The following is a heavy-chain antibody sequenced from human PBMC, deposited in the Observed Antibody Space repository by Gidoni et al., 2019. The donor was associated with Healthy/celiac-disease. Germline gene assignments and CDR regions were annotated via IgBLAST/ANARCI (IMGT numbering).Heavy chain of an antibody. CDR3: ARPRGVYSSGWYSY. J-gene: IGHJ4*02. V-gene: IGHV3-21*01. CDR2: ISSSSSYI. D-gene: IGHD6-19*01. CDR1: GLTFSSYS. Sequence: EVQLVESAGGLVKPGGSLRLSCAASGLTFSSYSMNWVRQAPGKGLEWVSSISSSSSYIYYADSVKGRFTISRDNAKNSLYLQMNSLRAEDTAVYYCARPRGVYSSGWYSYWGQGTLVTVSS.